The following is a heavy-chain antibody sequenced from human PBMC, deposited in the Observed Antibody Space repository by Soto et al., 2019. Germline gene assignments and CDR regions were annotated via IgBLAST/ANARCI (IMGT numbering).Heavy chain of an antibody. CDR1: GGSFSGYY. CDR2: INHSGNT. V-gene: IGHV4-34*01. CDR3: ARRTGSGWFFDS. Sequence: QVQLQQWGAGLLKPSETLSLTCAVYGGSFSGYYWSWIRQSPGKGLELIGEINHSGNTNQNPSLKSRVTISVDTSKNQFSLKLTSVTAADTAVYYCARRTGSGWFFDSWGQGTLVIVSS. D-gene: IGHD6-19*01. J-gene: IGHJ4*02.